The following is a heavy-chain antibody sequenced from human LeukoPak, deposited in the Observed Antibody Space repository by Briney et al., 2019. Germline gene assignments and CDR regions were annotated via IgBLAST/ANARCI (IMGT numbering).Heavy chain of an antibody. D-gene: IGHD3-10*01. CDR2: IRHDGSEK. V-gene: IGHV3-7*05. J-gene: IGHJ3*02. Sequence: GGSLRLSCAASGFTFSSYWMSWVRQVPGKGLEWVANIRHDGSEKYFVDSVKGRFTISRDNAKNSLYLQMNSLRAEETAVYCCARDGMGVIKAFDIWGQGTMVTVSS. CDR1: GFTFSSYW. CDR3: ARDGMGVIKAFDI.